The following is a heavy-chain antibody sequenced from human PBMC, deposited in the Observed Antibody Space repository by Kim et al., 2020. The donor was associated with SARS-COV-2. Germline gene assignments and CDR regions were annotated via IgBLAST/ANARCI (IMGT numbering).Heavy chain of an antibody. CDR3: AKDFFLAGGSPRDYFDS. D-gene: IGHD5-12*01. Sequence: SVEGRFTISRDNSKNALYLQMNSLRADDTAIYYCAKDFFLAGGSPRDYFDSWGQGILVTVST. J-gene: IGHJ4*02. V-gene: IGHV3-23*01.